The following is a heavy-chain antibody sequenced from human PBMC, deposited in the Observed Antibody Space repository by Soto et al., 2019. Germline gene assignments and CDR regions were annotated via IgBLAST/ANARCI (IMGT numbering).Heavy chain of an antibody. D-gene: IGHD5-12*01. CDR2: ISGSGGNT. Sequence: EVQLLESGGGLVQPGGSLRLSCAASGFTFSSYAMSWVRQAPGKGLEWVSAISGSGGNTYYADSVKGRFTISRDNSKNTLYLQMNSLRAEDTAVYYCAKDGSSGKVLDYWGQGTLVTVSS. J-gene: IGHJ4*02. CDR1: GFTFSSYA. CDR3: AKDGSSGKVLDY. V-gene: IGHV3-23*01.